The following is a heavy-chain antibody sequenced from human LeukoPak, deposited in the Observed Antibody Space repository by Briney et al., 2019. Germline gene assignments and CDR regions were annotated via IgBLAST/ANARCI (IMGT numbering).Heavy chain of an antibody. J-gene: IGHJ6*03. CDR2: ISSSSSTI. CDR3: ARDVLPAASQYGPQYYMDV. CDR1: GFTFSSYS. D-gene: IGHD6-6*01. Sequence: PGGSLRLSCAASGFTFSSYSMNWVRQAPGKGLEWVSYISSSSSTIYYADSVEGRFTISRDDSKNTLYLQMNSLRAEDTAVYYCARDVLPAASQYGPQYYMDVWGKGTTVTVSS. V-gene: IGHV3-48*01.